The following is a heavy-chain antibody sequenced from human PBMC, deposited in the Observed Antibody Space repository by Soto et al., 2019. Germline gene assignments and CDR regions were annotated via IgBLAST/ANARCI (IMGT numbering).Heavy chain of an antibody. D-gene: IGHD3-22*01. J-gene: IGHJ4*02. Sequence: PGGSLRLSCAASGFTFSNAWMNWFGQAPGKGLEWVGRIKSKTDGGTTDYAAPVKGRFTISRDDSKNTLYLQMNSLKTEDTAVYYCTTDPVTMIVVVPSSGWGQGTLVTVS. CDR3: TTDPVTMIVVVPSSG. V-gene: IGHV3-15*07. CDR2: IKSKTDGGTT. CDR1: GFTFSNAW.